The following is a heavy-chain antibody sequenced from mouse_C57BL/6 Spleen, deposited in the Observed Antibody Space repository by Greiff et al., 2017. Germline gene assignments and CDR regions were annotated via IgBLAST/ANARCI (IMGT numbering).Heavy chain of an antibody. D-gene: IGHD4-1*01. V-gene: IGHV3-6*01. CDR2: ISYDGSN. CDR3: ARDWEGSYYFDY. Sequence: EVKLVESGPGLVKPSQSLSLTCSVTGYSITSGYYWNWIRQFPGNKLEWMGYISYDGSNNYNPSLKNRISITRDTSKNQFFLKLNSVTTEDTATYYCARDWEGSYYFDYWGQGTTLTVSS. CDR1: GYSITSGYY. J-gene: IGHJ2*01.